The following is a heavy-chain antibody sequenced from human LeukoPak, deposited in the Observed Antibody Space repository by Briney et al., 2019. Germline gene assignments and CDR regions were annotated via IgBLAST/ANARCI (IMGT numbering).Heavy chain of an antibody. CDR2: ISYDGSNK. D-gene: IGHD3-22*01. V-gene: IGHV3-30-3*01. J-gene: IGHJ4*02. CDR1: GFTFSSYA. Sequence: PGRSLRLSCAASGFTFSSYAMHWVRQAPGKGLEWVAVISYDGSNKYYADSVKGRFTISRDNSKNTLYLQMNSLRAEDSAVYYCAKDPRSSYYDSSGYCDYWGQGTLVTVSS. CDR3: AKDPRSSYYDSSGYCDY.